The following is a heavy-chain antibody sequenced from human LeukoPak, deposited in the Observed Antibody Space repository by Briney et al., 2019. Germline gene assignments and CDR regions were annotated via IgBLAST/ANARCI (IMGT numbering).Heavy chain of an antibody. V-gene: IGHV4-59*12. CDR1: GDSISNYH. D-gene: IGHD4-17*01. CDR2: IYYSGST. Sequence: SETLSLTCTVSGDSISNYHWSWIRQPPGKGLEWIGYIYYSGSTYYNPSLKRRVTISVDTSKNQFSLKLSSVTAADTAVYYCARDPGDRFDYWGQGTLVTVSS. J-gene: IGHJ4*02. CDR3: ARDPGDRFDY.